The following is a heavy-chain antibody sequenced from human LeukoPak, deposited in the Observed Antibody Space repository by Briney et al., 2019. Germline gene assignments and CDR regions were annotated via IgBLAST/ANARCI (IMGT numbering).Heavy chain of an antibody. D-gene: IGHD3-10*01. CDR1: GYTLTELS. CDR2: FDPEDGET. V-gene: IGHV1-24*01. CDR3: ATAGHYYGSGSYYRFDY. J-gene: IGHJ4*02. Sequence: ASVKVSCKVSGYTLTELSMHWVRQAPGKGLEWMGGFDPEDGETIYAQKFQGRVIMTEDTSTDTAYMELSSLRSEDTAVYYCATAGHYYGSGSYYRFDYWGQGTLVTVSS.